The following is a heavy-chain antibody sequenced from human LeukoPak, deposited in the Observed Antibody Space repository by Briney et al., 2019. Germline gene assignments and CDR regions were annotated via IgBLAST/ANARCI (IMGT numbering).Heavy chain of an antibody. CDR1: GFSLSTSGVG. D-gene: IGHD6-13*01. Sequence: SGPTLVKPTQTLTLTCTFSGFSLSTSGVGVAWIRQPPGKALEWLALTYWDDDQRYGPSLKSRLTITKDTSKNQVVLTLTNMDPVDTGTYYCARTYTSRQPGWGGWFGPWGQGTLVTVSS. V-gene: IGHV2-5*05. CDR2: TYWDDDQ. J-gene: IGHJ5*02. CDR3: ARTYTSRQPGWGGWFGP.